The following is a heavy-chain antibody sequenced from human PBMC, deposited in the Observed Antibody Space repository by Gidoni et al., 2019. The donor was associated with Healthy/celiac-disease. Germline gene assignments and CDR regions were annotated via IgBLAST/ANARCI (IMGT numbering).Heavy chain of an antibody. Sequence: EVQLLESGGGLVQPGGSLRLSCAASGFTFSSYAMSWVRQAPGKGLEWVSAISGSGGSTYYADSVKGRFTISRDNSKNTLYLQMNSLRAEDTAVYYCAKVGALAYCGGDCYSLLDPWGQGTLVTVSS. V-gene: IGHV3-23*01. CDR1: GFTFSSYA. D-gene: IGHD2-21*02. CDR2: ISGSGGST. J-gene: IGHJ5*02. CDR3: AKVGALAYCGGDCYSLLDP.